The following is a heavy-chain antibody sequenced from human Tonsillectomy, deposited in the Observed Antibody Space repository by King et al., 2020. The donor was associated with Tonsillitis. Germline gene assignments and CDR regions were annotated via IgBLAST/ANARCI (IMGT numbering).Heavy chain of an antibody. J-gene: IGHJ6*02. CDR3: ARDLYDFGRGFFYGMDV. D-gene: IGHD3-3*01. CDR1: GGSISNYY. V-gene: IGHV4-59*01. Sequence: QLQESGPGLVKPLETLSLTCSVSGGSISNYYWSWIRQPPGKGLEWIGNMYSGSTNYNPSLKSRVTISLGTSKNQFSLKLSSVTAADTALYYCARDLYDFGRGFFYGMDVWGQGTAVTVSS. CDR2: MYSGST.